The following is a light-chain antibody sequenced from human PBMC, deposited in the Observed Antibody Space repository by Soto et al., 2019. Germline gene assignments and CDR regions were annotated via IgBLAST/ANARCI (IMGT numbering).Light chain of an antibody. CDR2: GAS. V-gene: IGKV3-20*01. Sequence: PGERATLSCRASQSVSSRSLAWYQQKPGQAPRLLIYGASSRATGIPDRFSGSGSGTDFTLTISRLEPEDFAVYYCHQYGSSPQTFGQGTKVEIK. CDR1: QSVSSRS. CDR3: HQYGSSPQT. J-gene: IGKJ1*01.